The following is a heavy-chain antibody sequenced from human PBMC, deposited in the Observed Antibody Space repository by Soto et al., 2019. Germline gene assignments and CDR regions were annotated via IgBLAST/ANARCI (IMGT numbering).Heavy chain of an antibody. CDR2: ISAYNGNT. D-gene: IGHD2-8*01. J-gene: IGHJ4*02. V-gene: IGHV1-18*01. Sequence: ASVKVSCKASGYTFTSYGISWVRQAPGQGLEWMGWISAYNGNTNYAQKLQGRVTMTTDTSTSTAYMELRSLRSDDTAVYYCARDRRGCTNGVCYYFDYWGQGTLVTV. CDR1: GYTFTSYG. CDR3: ARDRRGCTNGVCYYFDY.